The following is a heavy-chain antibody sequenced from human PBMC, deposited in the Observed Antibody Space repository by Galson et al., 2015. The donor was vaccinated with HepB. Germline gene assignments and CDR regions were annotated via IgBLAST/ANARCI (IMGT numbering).Heavy chain of an antibody. CDR1: GFTFSSYA. J-gene: IGHJ5*02. CDR3: AKNPPRITIFGVVNDWFDP. CDR2: ISGSGGST. Sequence: SLRLSCAASGFTFSSYAMSWVRQAPGKGLEWVSAISGSGGSTYYADSVKGRFTISRDNSKNTLYLQMNSLRAEDTAVYYCAKNPPRITIFGVVNDWFDPWGQGTLVTVSS. D-gene: IGHD3-3*01. V-gene: IGHV3-23*01.